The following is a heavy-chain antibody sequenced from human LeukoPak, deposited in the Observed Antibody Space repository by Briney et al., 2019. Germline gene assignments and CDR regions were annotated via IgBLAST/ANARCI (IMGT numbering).Heavy chain of an antibody. Sequence: PGGSLRLSCAGSGFTFSSYAMNWVRQGPGKGLEWVSSVSGGGGSTNYADSVKGRFTISRDDSRNTLYPQMDSLRVDDTAVYYCAKETTPNYGSGSYSYDYWGQGTLVTVSS. V-gene: IGHV3-23*01. CDR1: GFTFSSYA. D-gene: IGHD3-10*01. CDR3: AKETTPNYGSGSYSYDY. J-gene: IGHJ4*02. CDR2: VSGGGGST.